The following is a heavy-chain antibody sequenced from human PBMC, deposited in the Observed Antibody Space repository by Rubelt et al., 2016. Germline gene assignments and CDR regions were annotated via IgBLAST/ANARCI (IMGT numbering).Heavy chain of an antibody. V-gene: IGHV4-34*11. CDR2: IYYSGST. Sequence: QVQLQQWGAGLLKPSETLSLTCAVYGGSFSGYYWSWIRQPPGKGLEWIGYIYYSGSTNYNPSLKSRVTISVDTSKNQFSRHLSLVSSADSAVHYGAGRAPNGVRFDYGMDVWGKGTTVTVYS. J-gene: IGHJ6*04. D-gene: IGHD3-10*01. CDR1: GGSFSGYY. CDR3: AGRAPNGVRFDYGMDV.